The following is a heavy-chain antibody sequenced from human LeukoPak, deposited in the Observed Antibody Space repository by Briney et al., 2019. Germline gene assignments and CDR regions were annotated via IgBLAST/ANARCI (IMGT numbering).Heavy chain of an antibody. J-gene: IGHJ6*02. CDR3: ARHRRNSGRGTYYYYGMDV. CDR2: IYYSGST. Sequence: SETLSLTCTGSGGSISSYYWSWIRQPPGKGLEWIGYIYYSGSTNYNPSLKSRVTISVDTSKNQFSLKLSSVTAADTAMYYCARHRRNSGRGTYYYYGMDVWGQGTTVTVSS. CDR1: GGSISSYY. D-gene: IGHD6-19*01. V-gene: IGHV4-59*08.